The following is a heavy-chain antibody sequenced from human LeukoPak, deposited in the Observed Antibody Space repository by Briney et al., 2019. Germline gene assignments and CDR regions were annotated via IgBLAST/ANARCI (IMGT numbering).Heavy chain of an antibody. CDR2: ISGSGGST. V-gene: IGHV3-23*01. Sequence: GGSLRLSCAASGFTFSSYAMSWVRQAPGKGLGWVSAISGSGGSTYYADSVKGRFTISRDNSKNTLYLQMNSLRAEDTAVYYCAKDHDYGDYGGDYWGQGTLVTVSS. CDR3: AKDHDYGDYGGDY. CDR1: GFTFSSYA. D-gene: IGHD4-17*01. J-gene: IGHJ4*02.